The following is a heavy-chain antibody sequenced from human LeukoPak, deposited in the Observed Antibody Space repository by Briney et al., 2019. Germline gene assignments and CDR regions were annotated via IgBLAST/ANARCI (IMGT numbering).Heavy chain of an antibody. CDR2: INPNSGGT. Sequence: ASVKVSCKASGYTFTGYYMHWVRQAPGQGLEWMGWINPNSGGTNYAQKFQGRVTLTRDTSISTAYMELSRLRSDDTAVYYCARGVDTATLPYYYYFMDVWAKGTTVTVSS. CDR1: GYTFTGYY. J-gene: IGHJ6*03. D-gene: IGHD5-18*01. V-gene: IGHV1-2*02. CDR3: ARGVDTATLPYYYYFMDV.